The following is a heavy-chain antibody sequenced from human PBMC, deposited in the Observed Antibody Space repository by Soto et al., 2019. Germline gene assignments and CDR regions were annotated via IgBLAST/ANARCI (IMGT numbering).Heavy chain of an antibody. J-gene: IGHJ3*02. V-gene: IGHV4-59*08. CDR1: GGSISSYY. Sequence: QVQLQESGPGLVKPSETLSLTCTVSGGSISSYYWSWIRLRPGKGLELIGYIYYSGSTNYNPSLKSRVTISVDTSKNQFSLKLSSVTAADTAVYYCARRYGWAFDIWGQGTMVTVSS. CDR3: ARRYGWAFDI. CDR2: IYYSGST. D-gene: IGHD3-16*01.